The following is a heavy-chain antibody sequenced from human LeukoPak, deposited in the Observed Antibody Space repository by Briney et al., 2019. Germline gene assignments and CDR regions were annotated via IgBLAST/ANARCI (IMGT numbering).Heavy chain of an antibody. D-gene: IGHD2-21*02. CDR2: IWYDGSNK. CDR1: GFTFSSYG. Sequence: GGSLRLSCAASGFTFSSYGMHWVRQAPGKGLEWVAVIWYDGSNKYYADSVKGRFTFSRDNSKNTLYLQMNSLRAEDTAVYYCARAPAVVTAPFDYWGQGTLVTVSS. V-gene: IGHV3-33*01. J-gene: IGHJ4*02. CDR3: ARAPAVVTAPFDY.